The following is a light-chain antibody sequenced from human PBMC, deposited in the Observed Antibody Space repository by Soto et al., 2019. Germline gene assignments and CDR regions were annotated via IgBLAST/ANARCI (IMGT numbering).Light chain of an antibody. CDR1: QSITYW. Sequence: GDRVTITCRASQSITYWLAWYQQKPGRAPKLLIYDVFNLQSGVPSRFSGSGSGTEFTLTISSLQPDDSATYYCQQYHSLSFTFDQGTKLEIK. CDR2: DVF. V-gene: IGKV1-5*01. J-gene: IGKJ2*01. CDR3: QQYHSLSFT.